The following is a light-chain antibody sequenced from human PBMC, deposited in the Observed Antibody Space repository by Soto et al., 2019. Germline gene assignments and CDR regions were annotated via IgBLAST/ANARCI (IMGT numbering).Light chain of an antibody. CDR3: RSYAGSSPLYV. V-gene: IGLV2-23*02. CDR2: EVS. CDR1: SSDVGSYNL. Sequence: QSALTQPASVSGSPGQSITISCTGTSSDVGSYNLVSWYQQHPGKAPKLMLYEVSKRPSGVSNRFSGSKSGNTASLTISGRQAEDESDYCCRSYAGSSPLYVFGTGTKLTVL. J-gene: IGLJ1*01.